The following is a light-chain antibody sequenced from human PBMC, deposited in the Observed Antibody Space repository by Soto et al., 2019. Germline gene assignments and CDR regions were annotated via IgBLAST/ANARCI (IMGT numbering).Light chain of an antibody. V-gene: IGKV1-39*01. CDR1: PSISSY. CDR3: QQSYSTPPT. J-gene: IGKJ1*01. CDR2: AES. Sequence: DIQMTQSPSSLSASVGDRVTITCRASPSISSYLDWYQQKPGKAPKLLTYAESSLQSGVPSRFSGSGSGTDFTLTISSLQPEDFATDYYQQSYSTPPTLGQRTKVYSK.